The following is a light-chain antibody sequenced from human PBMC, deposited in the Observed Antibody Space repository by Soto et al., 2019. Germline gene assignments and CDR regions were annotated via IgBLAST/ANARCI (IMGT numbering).Light chain of an antibody. CDR3: QKYSSVPL. Sequence: DIPITQSPSSPPASVGDRVTITCRASQGISNYIAWYQQKPGKAPKLLIYAASTLQSGVPSRFSGSGSGTDFTLTINRVQPDDVATYSCQKYSSVPLFGPGTKVDIK. V-gene: IGKV1-27*01. J-gene: IGKJ3*01. CDR2: AAS. CDR1: QGISNY.